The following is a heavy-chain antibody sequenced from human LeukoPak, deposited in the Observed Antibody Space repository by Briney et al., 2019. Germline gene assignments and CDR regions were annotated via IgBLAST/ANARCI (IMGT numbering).Heavy chain of an antibody. V-gene: IGHV4-59*11. Sequence: PSETLSLTCTVAGGSISSHYWSWIRQPPGKGLEWIGYIYYSGSTNYNPSLKSRVTISVDTSKNQFSLKLSSVTAADTAVYYCAKDDSGYTIWGQGPLVTVSS. D-gene: IGHD5-12*01. CDR1: GGSISSHY. CDR2: IYYSGST. CDR3: AKDDSGYTI. J-gene: IGHJ4*02.